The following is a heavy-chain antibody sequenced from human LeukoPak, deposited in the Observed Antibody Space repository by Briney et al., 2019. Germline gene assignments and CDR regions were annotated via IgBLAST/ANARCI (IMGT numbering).Heavy chain of an antibody. CDR2: IYYSGST. Sequence: PSETLSLTCTVSGGSISSGDYYWSWIRQPPGKGLEWIGYIYYSGSTYYNPSLKSRVTISVDTSKNQFSLKLSSVTAADTAVYYCARGSVVGSTSHEKPYDAFDIWGQGTMVTVSS. CDR1: GGSISSGDYY. J-gene: IGHJ3*02. V-gene: IGHV4-30-4*01. CDR3: ARGSVVGSTSHEKPYDAFDI. D-gene: IGHD2-2*01.